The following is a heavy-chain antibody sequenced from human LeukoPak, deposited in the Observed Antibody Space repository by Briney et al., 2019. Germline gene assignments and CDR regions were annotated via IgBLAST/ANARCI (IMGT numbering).Heavy chain of an antibody. D-gene: IGHD2-2*02. V-gene: IGHV1-69*13. J-gene: IGHJ6*03. CDR2: IIPIFGTA. Sequence: SVKVSCKASGGTFGSYAISWVRQAPGQGLEWMGGIIPIFGTANYAQKFQGRVTITADESTSTAFMELSSLRSEDTAVYYCANIRYCSSTSCYTNQYYMDVWGKGTTVTVSS. CDR1: GGTFGSYA. CDR3: ANIRYCSSTSCYTNQYYMDV.